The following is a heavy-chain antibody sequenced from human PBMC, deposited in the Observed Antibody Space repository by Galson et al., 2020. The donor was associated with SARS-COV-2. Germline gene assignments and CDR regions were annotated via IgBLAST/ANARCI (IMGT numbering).Heavy chain of an antibody. CDR2: IYYSGST. V-gene: IGHV4-59*08. D-gene: IGHD3-3*01. CDR1: GGSISSYY. Sequence: ETSETLSLTCTVSGGSISSYYWSWIRQPPGKGLEWIGYIYYSGSTNYNPSLKSRVTISVDTSKNQFSLKLSSVTAADTAVYYCARRAITIFGVDDGMDVWGQGTTVTGSS. CDR3: ARRAITIFGVDDGMDV. J-gene: IGHJ6*02.